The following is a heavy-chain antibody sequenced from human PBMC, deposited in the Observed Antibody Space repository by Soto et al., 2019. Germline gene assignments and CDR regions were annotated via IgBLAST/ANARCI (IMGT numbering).Heavy chain of an antibody. D-gene: IGHD3-22*01. V-gene: IGHV3-21*01. CDR3: ARYDSSGYYWPYYYYGMDV. Sequence: EVQLVESGGGLVKPGGSLRLSCAASGFTFSTYSMNWVRQAPGKGLEWVSSISSSSSYIYYEDSVKGRFTISRDNAKNSLYLQRNSRRAEDTAVYYCARYDSSGYYWPYYYYGMDVWGQGTTVTVSS. CDR2: ISSSSSYI. J-gene: IGHJ6*02. CDR1: GFTFSTYS.